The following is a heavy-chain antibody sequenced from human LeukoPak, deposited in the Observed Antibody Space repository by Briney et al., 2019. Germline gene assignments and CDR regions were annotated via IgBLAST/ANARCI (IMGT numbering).Heavy chain of an antibody. J-gene: IGHJ3*02. D-gene: IGHD3-9*01. CDR3: ARRKNILRYFDWLSKVKNAFDI. Sequence: SETLSLTCTVSGVSISSGDYYWSWIRQPPGKGLEWIGYIYYSGSTYYNPSLKSRVTISVDTSKNQFSLKLSSVTAADTAVYYCARRKNILRYFDWLSKVKNAFDIWGQGTMVTVSS. V-gene: IGHV4-30-4*01. CDR1: GVSISSGDYY. CDR2: IYYSGST.